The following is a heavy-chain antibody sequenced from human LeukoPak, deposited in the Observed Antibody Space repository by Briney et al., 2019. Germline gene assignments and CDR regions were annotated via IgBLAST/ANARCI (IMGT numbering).Heavy chain of an antibody. CDR1: GGSISSGSYY. CDR3: ARELTTGTTIDY. V-gene: IGHV4-61*02. J-gene: IGHJ4*02. CDR2: IYTSGST. Sequence: SETLSLTCTVPGGSISSGSYYWSWIRQPAGKGLEWIGRIYTSGSTNYNPSLKSRVTISVDTSKNQFSLKLSSVTAADTAVYYCARELTTGTTIDYWGQGTLVTVSS. D-gene: IGHD1-1*01.